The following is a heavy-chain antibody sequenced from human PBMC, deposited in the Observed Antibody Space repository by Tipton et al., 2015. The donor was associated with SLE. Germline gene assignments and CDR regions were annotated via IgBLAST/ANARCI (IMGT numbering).Heavy chain of an antibody. V-gene: IGHV4-31*03. Sequence: TLPLTCTVSGGSITSGGYYWSWIRQHPGKGLEWIGYIYYSGITQYNPSLKSRVTISVDTSENQFSLKLSSVTAADTAVYYCARGEAVAGTEYFDYWAQGTLVTVSS. CDR3: ARGEAVAGTEYFDY. J-gene: IGHJ4*02. D-gene: IGHD6-19*01. CDR1: GGSITSGGYY. CDR2: IYYSGIT.